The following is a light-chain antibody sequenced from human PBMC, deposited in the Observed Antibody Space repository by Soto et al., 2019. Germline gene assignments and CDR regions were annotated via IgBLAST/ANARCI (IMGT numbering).Light chain of an antibody. CDR2: AAS. Sequence: EIVMTQSPATLSVSPGERAILSCRASQSISINLAWYQQKPGQAPRLLIYAASNRATGVPARFSGSWSGTEFTLTISSLQSEDFAVYYCQHYGDSLSITFGQGTRLEI. V-gene: IGKV3-15*01. CDR3: QHYGDSLSIT. J-gene: IGKJ5*01. CDR1: QSISIN.